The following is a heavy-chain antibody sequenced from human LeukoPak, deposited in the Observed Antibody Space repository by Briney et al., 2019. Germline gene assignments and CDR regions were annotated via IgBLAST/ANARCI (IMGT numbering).Heavy chain of an antibody. CDR1: GGSISSYY. CDR3: ARHLWIFDY. CDR2: IYYSGST. Sequence: SETLSLTCTVSGGSISSYYWSWIRQPPGKGLEWIGYIYYSGSTYYNPSLKSRVTISVDTSKNQFSLKLSSVTAADTAVYYCARHLWIFDYWGQGTLVTVSS. D-gene: IGHD2/OR15-2a*01. V-gene: IGHV4-59*08. J-gene: IGHJ4*02.